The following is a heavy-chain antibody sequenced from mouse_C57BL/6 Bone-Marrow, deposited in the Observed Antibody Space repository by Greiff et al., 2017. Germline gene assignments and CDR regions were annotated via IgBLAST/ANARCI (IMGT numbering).Heavy chain of an antibody. D-gene: IGHD1-1*01. Sequence: VQLQQPGAELVMPGASVKLSCKASGYTFTSYWMHWVKQRPGQGLEWIGEIDPSDSYTNYNQKFKGKSTLTVDKSSSTAYMQLSSLTSEDSAVYYCASLFTAGYFDVWGTGTTVTVSS. CDR2: IDPSDSYT. V-gene: IGHV1-69*01. J-gene: IGHJ1*03. CDR3: ASLFTAGYFDV. CDR1: GYTFTSYW.